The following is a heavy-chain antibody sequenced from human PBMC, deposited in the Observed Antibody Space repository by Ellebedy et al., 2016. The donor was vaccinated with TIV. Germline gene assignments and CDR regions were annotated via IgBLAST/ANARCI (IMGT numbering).Heavy chain of an antibody. CDR2: IIAGNGNT. CDR1: GGTFSSYA. CDR3: VSSLEQLGSSDYYYGMDV. Sequence: ASVKVSXXASGGTFSSYAISWVRQAPGQGLEWMGGIIAGNGNTKYSQKFQGRVTITRDTSASTAYMELSSLRSEDTAVYYCVSSLEQLGSSDYYYGMDVWGQGTTVTVSS. D-gene: IGHD6-13*01. V-gene: IGHV1-3*01. J-gene: IGHJ6*02.